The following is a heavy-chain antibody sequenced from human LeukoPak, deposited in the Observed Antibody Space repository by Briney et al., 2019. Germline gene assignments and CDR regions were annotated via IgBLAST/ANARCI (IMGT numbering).Heavy chain of an antibody. CDR2: INPNSGGT. J-gene: IGHJ4*02. CDR1: GYTFTGYY. Sequence: GASVTVSCKASGYTFTGYYMHWVRQAPGQGLEWMGWINPNSGGTNYAQKFQGRVTMTRDTSISTAYMELSRLRSDDTAVYYCARVSYDSSGYYADYWGQGTLVTVSS. CDR3: ARVSYDSSGYYADY. D-gene: IGHD3-22*01. V-gene: IGHV1-2*02.